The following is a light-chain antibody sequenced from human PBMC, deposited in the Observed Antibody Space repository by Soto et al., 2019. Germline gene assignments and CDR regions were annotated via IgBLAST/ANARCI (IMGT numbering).Light chain of an antibody. CDR2: AAS. CDR3: QQSYSTPRVT. V-gene: IGKV1-39*01. CDR1: QSISSY. Sequence: DIQMTQSPSSLSASVGDRVTITCRASQSISSYLNWYQQKPGKAPKLLXYAASSLQSGVPSRFSGSGSGTDFTLTISSLQPEDFATYYCQQSYSTPRVTFGQGTRLEIK. J-gene: IGKJ5*01.